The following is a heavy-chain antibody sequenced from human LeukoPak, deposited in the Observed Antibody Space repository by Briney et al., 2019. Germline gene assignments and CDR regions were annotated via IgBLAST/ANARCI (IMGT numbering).Heavy chain of an antibody. V-gene: IGHV3-69-1*01. CDR2: ISSSSYI. CDR1: GFTFSDFW. Sequence: GRSLRLSCAGSGFTFSDFWMTWVRQTPGKGLEWVSSISSSSYIYYADSVKGRFTISRDNAKNSLYLQMNSLRAEDTAVYYCARDGGSGYDFKVKPLDYWGQGTLVTVSS. J-gene: IGHJ4*02. CDR3: ARDGGSGYDFKVKPLDY. D-gene: IGHD5-12*01.